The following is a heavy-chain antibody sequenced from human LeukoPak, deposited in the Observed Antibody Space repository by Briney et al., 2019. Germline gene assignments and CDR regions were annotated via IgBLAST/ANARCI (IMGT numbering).Heavy chain of an antibody. CDR2: INHSGST. CDR1: GGSFSGYY. Sequence: PSETLSLTCAVYGGSFSGYYWSWIRQPPGKGLEWIGEINHSGSTNYNPSLKSRVTISVDTSKNQFSLKLSSVTAADTAVYYCARGVSRITMVRGVREDYYYGMDVWGQGTTVTVPS. V-gene: IGHV4-34*01. D-gene: IGHD3-10*01. J-gene: IGHJ6*02. CDR3: ARGVSRITMVRGVREDYYYGMDV.